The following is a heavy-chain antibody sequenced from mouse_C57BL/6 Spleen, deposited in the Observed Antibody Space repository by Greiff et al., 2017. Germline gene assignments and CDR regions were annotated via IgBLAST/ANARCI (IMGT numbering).Heavy chain of an antibody. V-gene: IGHV3-6*01. D-gene: IGHD2-4*01. Sequence: EVKLQESGPGLVKPSQSLSLTCSVTGYSITSGYYWNWIRQFPGNKLEWMGYISYDGSNNYNPSLKNRISITRDTSKNQFFLKLNSVTTEDTATYYCARGGPYDYLAYWGQGTLVTVSA. CDR3: ARGGPYDYLAY. CDR1: GYSITSGYY. CDR2: ISYDGSN. J-gene: IGHJ3*01.